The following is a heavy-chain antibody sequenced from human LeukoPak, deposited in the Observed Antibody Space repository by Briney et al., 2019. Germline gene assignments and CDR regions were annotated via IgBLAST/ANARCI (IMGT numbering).Heavy chain of an antibody. J-gene: IGHJ5*02. CDR2: MNPNSGNT. Sequence: ASVKVSCKASGYTFTCYDINWVRQATGQGLEWMGWMNPNSGNTGYAQKFQGRVTITRNTSISTAYMELSSLRSEDTAVYYCARGFTRAWFDPWGQGTLVTVSS. CDR1: GYTFTCYD. V-gene: IGHV1-8*03. CDR3: ARGFTRAWFDP.